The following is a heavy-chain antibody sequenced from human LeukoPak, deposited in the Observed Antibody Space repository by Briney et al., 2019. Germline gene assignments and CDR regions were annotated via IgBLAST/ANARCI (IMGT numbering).Heavy chain of an antibody. V-gene: IGHV4-39*01. CDR1: GGSISSSSYY. Sequence: SSETLSLTCTVSGGSISSSSYYWGWIRQPPGKGLEWIGSIYYSGSSYYNPSLKSRVTISVHTSKNQFSLKLSSVTAADTAVYYCARHVDTATDYFDYWGQGTRVTVSS. J-gene: IGHJ4*02. D-gene: IGHD5-18*01. CDR3: ARHVDTATDYFDY. CDR2: IYYSGSS.